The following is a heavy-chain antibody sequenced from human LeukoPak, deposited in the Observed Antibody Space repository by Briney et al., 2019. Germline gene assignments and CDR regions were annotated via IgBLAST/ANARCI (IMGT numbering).Heavy chain of an antibody. Sequence: SETLSLTCTVSGGSISSGDYYWRWIRQPPGKGLEWIGYIYYNGSTYYNPSLKSRFTISVDTSKNQFSLKLSSVTAADTAVYYCARTSLGGAWFDPWGQGTLVTVSS. D-gene: IGHD3-10*01. V-gene: IGHV4-30-4*08. CDR2: IYYNGST. CDR1: GGSISSGDYY. J-gene: IGHJ5*02. CDR3: ARTSLGGAWFDP.